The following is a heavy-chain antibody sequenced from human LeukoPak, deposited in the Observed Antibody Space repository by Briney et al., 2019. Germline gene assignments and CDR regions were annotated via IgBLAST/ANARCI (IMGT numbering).Heavy chain of an antibody. CDR1: GFTFSSYA. J-gene: IGHJ3*02. CDR3: AKDAYDYYGSGSYDAFDI. V-gene: IGHV3-23*01. CDR2: ISGSGGST. Sequence: GGSLRLSCAASGFTFSSYAMSWIRQAPGKGLEWVSAISGSGGSTYYADFVKGRFTISRDNSKNTLYLQMNSLRAEDTAVYYCAKDAYDYYGSGSYDAFDIWGQGTMVTVSS. D-gene: IGHD3-10*01.